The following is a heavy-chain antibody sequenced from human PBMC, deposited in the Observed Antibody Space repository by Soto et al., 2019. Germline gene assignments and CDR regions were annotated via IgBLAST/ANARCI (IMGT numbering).Heavy chain of an antibody. CDR1: GFTFTRYS. V-gene: IGHV3-21*04. Sequence: GGSLGLSCAASGFTFTRYSMNWVRQAPGKGLEWVSSISSTTNYIYYGDSMKGRFTISRDNAKNSLYLQMNSLRAEDTAVYYCARVVNSYYYDSSGYSADDAFDIWGQGTMVTVSS. CDR2: ISSTTNYI. CDR3: ARVVNSYYYDSSGYSADDAFDI. D-gene: IGHD3-22*01. J-gene: IGHJ3*02.